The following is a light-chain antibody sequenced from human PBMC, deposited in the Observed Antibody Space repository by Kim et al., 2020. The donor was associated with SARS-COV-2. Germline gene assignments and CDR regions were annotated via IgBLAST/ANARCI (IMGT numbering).Light chain of an antibody. CDR3: SSYADSNNLV. V-gene: IGLV2-8*01. J-gene: IGLJ2*01. Sequence: GQSVTITFTETSSDVGGYNYVSWYQQHPGKAPKLMIYEVSKRPSGVPDRFSGSKSGNTASLTVSGLQAEDEADYYCSSYADSNNLVFGGGTQLTVL. CDR1: SSDVGGYNY. CDR2: EVS.